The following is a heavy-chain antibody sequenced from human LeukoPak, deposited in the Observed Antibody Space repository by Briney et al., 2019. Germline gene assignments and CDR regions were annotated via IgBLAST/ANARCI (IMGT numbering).Heavy chain of an antibody. J-gene: IGHJ4*02. Sequence: SQTLSLTCTVSGGSISSGGYYWSWIRQHPGKGLEWIGYIYYSGSTYYNPSHKSRVTISADTSKNHFSLKLNSVTTADTAVYYCTRGAGWLIDYWGQGILVTVSS. V-gene: IGHV4-31*03. D-gene: IGHD3-16*01. CDR3: TRGAGWLIDY. CDR1: GGSISSGGYY. CDR2: IYYSGST.